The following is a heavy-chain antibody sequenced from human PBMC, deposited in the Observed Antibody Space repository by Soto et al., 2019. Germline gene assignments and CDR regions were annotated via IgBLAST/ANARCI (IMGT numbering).Heavy chain of an antibody. Sequence: SDTLSLTCAVYGGSFSGYYWNWIRQPPGKGLEWIGEINHSGSTNYNPSLKSRVTISVDTSKNQFSLKLSSVTAADTAVYYCARGWGRIFDYWGQGTLVTVS. CDR2: INHSGST. D-gene: IGHD7-27*01. CDR1: GGSFSGYY. V-gene: IGHV4-34*01. J-gene: IGHJ4*02. CDR3: ARGWGRIFDY.